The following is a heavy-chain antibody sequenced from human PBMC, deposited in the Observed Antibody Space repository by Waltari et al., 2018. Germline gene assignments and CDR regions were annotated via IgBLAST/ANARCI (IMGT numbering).Heavy chain of an antibody. CDR3: AREYSGSYSGQGGTAFDI. CDR2: IIPILGIA. CDR1: GGPFSSYA. V-gene: IGHV1-69*10. Sequence: QVQLVQYGAEVKKPGSSVKVSCKASGGPFSSYAISWVRPAPGQGLELMGGIIPILGIANYAQKFQGRVTITADKSTSTAYMELSSLRSEDTAVYYCAREYSGSYSGQGGTAFDIWGQGTMVTVSS. D-gene: IGHD1-26*01. J-gene: IGHJ3*02.